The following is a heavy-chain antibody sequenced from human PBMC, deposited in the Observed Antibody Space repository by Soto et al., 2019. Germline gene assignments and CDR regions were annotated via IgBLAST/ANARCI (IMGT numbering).Heavy chain of an antibody. V-gene: IGHV3-21*01. CDR2: ISSSSSYI. CDR3: ASSLPPSIEMATSPYYFDY. D-gene: IGHD5-12*01. CDR1: GFTFSSYS. Sequence: EVQLVESGGGLVKPGGSLRLSCAASGFTFSSYSMNWVRQAPGKGLEWVSSISSSSSYIYYADSVKGRFTISRDNAKNSLYLQMNSLRAEDTAVYYCASSLPPSIEMATSPYYFDYWGQGTLVTVSS. J-gene: IGHJ4*02.